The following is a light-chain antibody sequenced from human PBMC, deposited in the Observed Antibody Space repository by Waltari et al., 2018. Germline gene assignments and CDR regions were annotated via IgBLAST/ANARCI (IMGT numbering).Light chain of an antibody. Sequence: SYELTQPSSVSVSPGQTATITCSGDVLATKSARWFQQKPGQAPVLVIFKDFERPSGIPQRFSGSGSGATATLTIRGAQAEDEADYYCYAATDSDGVFGGGTKLTVL. J-gene: IGLJ3*02. CDR3: YAATDSDGV. V-gene: IGLV3-27*01. CDR1: VLATKS. CDR2: KDF.